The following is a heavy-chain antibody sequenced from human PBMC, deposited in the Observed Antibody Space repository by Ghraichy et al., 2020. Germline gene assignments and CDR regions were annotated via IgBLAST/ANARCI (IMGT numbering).Heavy chain of an antibody. Sequence: GGSLRLSCAASGFLFRTYTMNWVRQAPGKGLEWVSSINSGGTYIYYADSVNGLFTISRDNAKNSLFLQMNSLTADDTAVSYCARDQDGSGPFSLGLDYWGQGTLVTVSS. CDR3: ARDQDGSGPFSLGLDY. D-gene: IGHD3-10*01. CDR2: INSGGTYI. J-gene: IGHJ4*02. CDR1: GFLFRTYT. V-gene: IGHV3-21*01.